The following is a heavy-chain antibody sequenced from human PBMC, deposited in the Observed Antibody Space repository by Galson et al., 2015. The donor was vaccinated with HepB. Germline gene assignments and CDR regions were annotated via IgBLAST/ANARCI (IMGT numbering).Heavy chain of an antibody. CDR1: SGFISTSSHY. CDR2: IYSSGHT. V-gene: IGHV4-39*07. Sequence: ETLSLTCSVSSGFISTSSHYWGWIRQPPGKGPEWIGIIYSSGHTYYSPSFEGRVTLFLDTPKRQFSLKLDSVTAADTAVYYCARGGQSYGDFDKWGQGTQVTVSS. J-gene: IGHJ4*02. D-gene: IGHD4-17*01. CDR3: ARGGQSYGDFDK.